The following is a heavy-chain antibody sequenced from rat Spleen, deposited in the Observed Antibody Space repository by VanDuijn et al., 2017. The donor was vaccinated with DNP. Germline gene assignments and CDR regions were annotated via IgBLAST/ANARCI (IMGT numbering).Heavy chain of an antibody. J-gene: IGHJ4*01. CDR1: GFTFSKYG. D-gene: IGHD1-4*01. CDR3: ARWPGYNPPYAMDA. CDR2: ISYDGGIT. V-gene: IGHV5-29*01. Sequence: EVQLVESGGGLVQPGRSLKLSCAASGFTFSKYGMAWVRQAPKKGLEWVATISYDGGITNYGDSVKGRFTISRDSAKSTLYLQMDSLRSEDTATYYCARWPGYNPPYAMDAWGQGTSVTVSS.